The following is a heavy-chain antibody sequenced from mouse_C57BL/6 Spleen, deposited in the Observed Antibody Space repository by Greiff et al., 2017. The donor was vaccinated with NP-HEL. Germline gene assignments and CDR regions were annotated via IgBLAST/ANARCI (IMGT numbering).Heavy chain of an antibody. CDR3: ARMTTVVATDWYFDV. V-gene: IGHV1-26*01. D-gene: IGHD1-1*01. CDR2: INPNNGGT. Sequence: VQLQQSGPELVKPGASVKISCKASGYTFTDYYMNWVKQSHGKSLEWIGDINPNNGGTSYNQKFKGKATLTVDKSSSTAYMELRSLTSEDSAVYYCARMTTVVATDWYFDVWGTGTTVTVSS. J-gene: IGHJ1*03. CDR1: GYTFTDYY.